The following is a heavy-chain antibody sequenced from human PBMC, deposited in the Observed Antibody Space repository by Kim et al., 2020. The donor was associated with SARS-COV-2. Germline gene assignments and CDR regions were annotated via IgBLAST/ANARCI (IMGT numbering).Heavy chain of an antibody. CDR1: GFTFNDYF. Sequence: GGSLRLSCVGSGFTFNDYFMTWIRQAPGKGLEWVSYISPSSTNIYYTDSVKGRFTVSRDNAKNSLYLQMNSLRAEDTAVYFCARGTRAGSGWYPPNYWG. D-gene: IGHD6-13*01. V-gene: IGHV3-11*01. J-gene: IGHJ4*01. CDR2: ISPSSTNI. CDR3: ARGTRAGSGWYPPNY.